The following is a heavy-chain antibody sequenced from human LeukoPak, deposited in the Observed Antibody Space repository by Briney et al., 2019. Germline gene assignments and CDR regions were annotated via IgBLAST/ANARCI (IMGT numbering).Heavy chain of an antibody. CDR2: ISYSGST. CDR3: ARRVYSGSYNWYFDL. V-gene: IGHV4-39*01. Sequence: SETLSLTCTVSGGSISTSTYYWGWIRQPPGKGLEWIGSISYSGSTYNNPTLKSRVTISVDTSKNQFSLKLSSVTAPDTAVYYCARRVYSGSYNWYFDLWGRGTLVTVSS. D-gene: IGHD1-26*01. J-gene: IGHJ2*01. CDR1: GGSISTSTYY.